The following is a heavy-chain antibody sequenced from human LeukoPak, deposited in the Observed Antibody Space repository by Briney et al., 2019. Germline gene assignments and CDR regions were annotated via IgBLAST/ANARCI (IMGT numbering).Heavy chain of an antibody. V-gene: IGHV3-23*01. Sequence: GGSLRLSCAASGFTFSDYYMSWIRQAPGKGLEWVSAISGSGGSTYYADSVKGRFTISRDNSKNTLYLQMNSLRAEDTAVYYCAKRTGYSGSYLFDYWGQGTLVTVSS. J-gene: IGHJ4*02. D-gene: IGHD1-26*01. CDR1: GFTFSDYY. CDR2: ISGSGGST. CDR3: AKRTGYSGSYLFDY.